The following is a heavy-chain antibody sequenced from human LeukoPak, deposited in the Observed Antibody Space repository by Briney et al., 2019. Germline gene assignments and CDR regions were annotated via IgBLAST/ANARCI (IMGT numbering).Heavy chain of an antibody. J-gene: IGHJ4*02. CDR3: ARDPTHSHSGYDFYFDY. D-gene: IGHD5-12*01. Sequence: GGSLRLFCAASGFTFSSYAMHWVRQAPGKGLEWVAVISYDGSNNYYADSVKGRFTISRDNSKNTLYLQMNSLRAEDTAVYYCARDPTHSHSGYDFYFDYWGQGTLVTVSS. CDR2: ISYDGSNN. CDR1: GFTFSSYA. V-gene: IGHV3-30-3*01.